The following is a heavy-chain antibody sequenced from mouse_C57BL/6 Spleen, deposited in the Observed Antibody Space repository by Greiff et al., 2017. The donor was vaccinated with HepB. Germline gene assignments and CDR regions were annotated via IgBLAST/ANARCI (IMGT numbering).Heavy chain of an antibody. CDR3: AREDTTKYYFDY. CDR1: GFTFSDYG. D-gene: IGHD2-12*01. J-gene: IGHJ2*01. CDR2: ISSGSSTI. Sequence: EVKVVESGGGLVKPGGSLKLSCAASGFTFSDYGMHWVRQAPEKGLEWVAYISSGSSTIYYADTVKGRFTISRDNAKNTLFLQMTSLRSEDTAMYYCAREDTTKYYFDYWGQGTTLTVSS. V-gene: IGHV5-17*01.